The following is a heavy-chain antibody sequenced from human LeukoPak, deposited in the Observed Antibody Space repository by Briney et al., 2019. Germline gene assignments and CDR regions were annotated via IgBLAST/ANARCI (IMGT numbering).Heavy chain of an antibody. V-gene: IGHV4-34*01. Sequence: SETLSLTCAVYGGSFSGYYWRWIRQPPGKGLEWIGETNHSGSTNYNPSLKSRVTISVDTSKNQFSLKLSSVTAADTAVYYCARARPYYDFWSGQRHYYYGMDGWGKGTTVTVSS. CDR3: ARARPYYDFWSGQRHYYYGMDG. D-gene: IGHD3-3*01. CDR2: TNHSGST. J-gene: IGHJ6*04. CDR1: GGSFSGYY.